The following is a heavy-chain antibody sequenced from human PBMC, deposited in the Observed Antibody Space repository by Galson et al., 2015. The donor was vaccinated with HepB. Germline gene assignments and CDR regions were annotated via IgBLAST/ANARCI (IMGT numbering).Heavy chain of an antibody. Sequence: QSGAEVKKPGESLKISCTGSGYSFTSYWIGWVRQMPGKGLEWMGIIHPVDSDTRYSPSFQGQVSISADKSISTAYLQWSSLKPSDTAMYYCARDVADDAFDIWGQGTMVTVSS. CDR1: GYSFTSYW. J-gene: IGHJ3*02. V-gene: IGHV5-51*01. CDR3: ARDVADDAFDI. D-gene: IGHD2-15*01. CDR2: IHPVDSDT.